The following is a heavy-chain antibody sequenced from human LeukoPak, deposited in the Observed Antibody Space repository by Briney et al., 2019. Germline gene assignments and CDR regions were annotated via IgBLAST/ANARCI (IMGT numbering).Heavy chain of an antibody. D-gene: IGHD3-22*01. Sequence: SQTLSLTCTVSGGSISSGDYYWSWIRQPPGKGLEWIGYIYYSGSTYYNPSLKSRVTISVDTSKNQFSLKPSSVTAADTAVYYCAREPSSGYSKGFDPWGQGTLVTVSS. J-gene: IGHJ5*02. V-gene: IGHV4-30-4*01. CDR2: IYYSGST. CDR1: GGSISSGDYY. CDR3: AREPSSGYSKGFDP.